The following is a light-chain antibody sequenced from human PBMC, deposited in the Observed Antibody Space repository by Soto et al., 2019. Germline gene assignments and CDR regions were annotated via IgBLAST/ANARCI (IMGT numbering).Light chain of an antibody. Sequence: DIQMTQSPSTLSASVGDRVTITCRASQSISSWLAWYQQKPGKAPKLLIFKASSLESGVPSRFSSSGSGTEFTLTSSSRQPDDFATYYCPPYHSYPWRFGQGTKVEIK. V-gene: IGKV1-5*03. CDR2: KAS. CDR1: QSISSW. CDR3: PPYHSYPWR. J-gene: IGKJ1*01.